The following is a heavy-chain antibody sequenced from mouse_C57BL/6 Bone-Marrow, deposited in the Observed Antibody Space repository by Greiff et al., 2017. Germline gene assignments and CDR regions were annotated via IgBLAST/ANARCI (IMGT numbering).Heavy chain of an antibody. CDR3: TPYYSNYEAF. D-gene: IGHD2-5*01. J-gene: IGHJ3*01. Sequence: EVPLQQSGAELVRPGASVKLSCTASGFNIKDYYMHWVKQRPEQGLEWIGRIDPEDGDTEYAPKFQGKATMTADTSSNTAYLQLSSLTSEDTAVYYCTPYYSNYEAFWGKGTLVTVSA. V-gene: IGHV14-1*01. CDR1: GFNIKDYY. CDR2: IDPEDGDT.